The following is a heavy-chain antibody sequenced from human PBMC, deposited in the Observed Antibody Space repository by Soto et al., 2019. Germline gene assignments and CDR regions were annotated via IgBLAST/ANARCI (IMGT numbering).Heavy chain of an antibody. J-gene: IGHJ4*02. CDR2: LYNHGKT. D-gene: IGHD1-1*01. Sequence: GGSLRLSCVVSGFIVSSSHMIWVRQAPGKGLEGVSILYNHGKTNYVDSVKGRFTITRDNSKNTVYLQMNSLRVEDTAVYYCARLTEAERHWGQGALVTSPQ. CDR1: GFIVSSSH. CDR3: ARLTEAERH. V-gene: IGHV3-53*01.